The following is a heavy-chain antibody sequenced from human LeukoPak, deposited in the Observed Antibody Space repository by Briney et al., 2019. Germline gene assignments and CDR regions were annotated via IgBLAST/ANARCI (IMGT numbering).Heavy chain of an antibody. D-gene: IGHD2-21*02. CDR2: IIPILGIA. J-gene: IGHJ3*02. Sequence: ASVKVSCKASGGTFSSYAISWVRQAPGQGLEWMGRIIPILGIANYAQKFQGRVTITADKSTSTAYMELSSLRSEDTAVYYCARDTSHCGGDCYPQADAFDIWGQGTTVTVSS. CDR3: ARDTSHCGGDCYPQADAFDI. CDR1: GGTFSSYA. V-gene: IGHV1-69*04.